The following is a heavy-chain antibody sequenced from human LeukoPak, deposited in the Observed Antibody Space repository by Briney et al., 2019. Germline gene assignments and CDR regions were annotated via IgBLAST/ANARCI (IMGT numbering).Heavy chain of an antibody. J-gene: IGHJ4*02. CDR2: ISSNGGST. D-gene: IGHD2-15*01. Sequence: GGSLRLSCAVSGFNFNTYWMAWVRQAPGKGLEYVSAISSNGGSTYYANSVKGRFTISRDNSKNTLYLQMGSLRAEDMAVYYCARVGTDCSGGSCYFDYWGQGTLVTVSS. CDR1: GFNFNTYW. CDR3: ARVGTDCSGGSCYFDY. V-gene: IGHV3-64*01.